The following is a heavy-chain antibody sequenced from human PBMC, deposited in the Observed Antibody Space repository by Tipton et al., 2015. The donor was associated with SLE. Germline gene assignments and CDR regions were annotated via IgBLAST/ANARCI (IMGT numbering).Heavy chain of an antibody. CDR2: IYHSGST. CDR1: GYSISSGYY. Sequence: LRLSCAVSGYSISSGYYWGWIRQPPGKGLEWIGYIYHSGSTYYNPSLKSRVTISVDRSKNQFSLKLSSVTAADTAVYYCARGHVEMATKFDYWGQGTLVTVSS. CDR3: ARGHVEMATKFDY. V-gene: IGHV4-30-2*01. D-gene: IGHD5-24*01. J-gene: IGHJ4*02.